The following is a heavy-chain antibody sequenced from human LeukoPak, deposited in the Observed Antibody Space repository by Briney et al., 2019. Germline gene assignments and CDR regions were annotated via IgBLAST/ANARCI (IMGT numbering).Heavy chain of an antibody. Sequence: SSETLSLTCTVSGGSISSYYWSWIRQPAGKGLEWIGRIYTSGSTNYNPSLKSRVTMSVDTSKNQFSLKLSSVTAADTAVYYCARGDITGTTDWFDPWGQGTLVTVSS. D-gene: IGHD1-7*01. CDR2: IYTSGST. CDR3: ARGDITGTTDWFDP. CDR1: GGSISSYY. J-gene: IGHJ5*02. V-gene: IGHV4-4*07.